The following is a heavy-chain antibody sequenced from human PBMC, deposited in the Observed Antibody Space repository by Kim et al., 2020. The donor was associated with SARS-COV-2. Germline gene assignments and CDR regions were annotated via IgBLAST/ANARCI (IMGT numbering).Heavy chain of an antibody. J-gene: IGHJ4*02. D-gene: IGHD5-12*01. CDR2: ISGSGGST. Sequence: GGSLRLSCAASGFTFSSYAMSWVRQAPGKGLEWVSAISGSGGSTYYADSVKGRFTISRDNSKNTLYLQMNSLRAEDTAVYYCAKDRDKYSGYARFDYWGQGTLVTVSS. V-gene: IGHV3-23*01. CDR1: GFTFSSYA. CDR3: AKDRDKYSGYARFDY.